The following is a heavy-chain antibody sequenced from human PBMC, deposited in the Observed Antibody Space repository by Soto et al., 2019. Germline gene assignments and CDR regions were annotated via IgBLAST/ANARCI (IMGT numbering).Heavy chain of an antibody. CDR3: ARRGGGVVLAATTPFDY. J-gene: IGHJ4*02. Sequence: QVPLQESGPRLVRPSGTLSLTCTVSSGSISTANWWRWVRQPPGRGLEWIGEIYHSGSTNYTLSLKSRVTLSVDESKNQFSLRLSSVTAADTATYYCARRGGGVVLAATTPFDYWGQGTLVTVSS. D-gene: IGHD2-15*01. CDR2: IYHSGST. V-gene: IGHV4-4*02. CDR1: SGSISTANW.